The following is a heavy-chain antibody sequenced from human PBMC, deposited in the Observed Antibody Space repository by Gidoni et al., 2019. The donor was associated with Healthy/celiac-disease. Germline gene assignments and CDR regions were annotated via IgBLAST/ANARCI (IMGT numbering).Heavy chain of an antibody. CDR1: GFPFSNAW. CDR2: IKNKTDGGTT. D-gene: IGHD3-10*01. CDR3: TTEDYYGSGSPLRP. J-gene: IGHJ5*02. V-gene: IGHV3-15*07. Sequence: EVQLVESGGGLVKPGGSLRLSCAASGFPFSNAWMNWVRQAPGKGVEWVGRIKNKTDGGTTDYAAPVKGRFTISRDDSKNTLYLQMNSLKTEDTAVYYCTTEDYYGSGSPLRPWGQGTLVTVSS.